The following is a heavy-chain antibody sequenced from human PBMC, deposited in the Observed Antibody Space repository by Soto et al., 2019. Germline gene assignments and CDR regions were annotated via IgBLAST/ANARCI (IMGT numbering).Heavy chain of an antibody. D-gene: IGHD1-26*01. J-gene: IGHJ4*02. CDR2: ISGSGVST. V-gene: IGHV3-23*01. CDR1: GFTFSIYV. Sequence: EVQLLESGGGLVQRGGSLRLSCAASGFTFSIYVMSWVRQAPGKGLEWVTAISGSGVSTYYADSVKGRFTISRDNSKNTLHLQMNSLRPEDTAVYYCAKVPYQREVQHADYWGQGTLVTVSS. CDR3: AKVPYQREVQHADY.